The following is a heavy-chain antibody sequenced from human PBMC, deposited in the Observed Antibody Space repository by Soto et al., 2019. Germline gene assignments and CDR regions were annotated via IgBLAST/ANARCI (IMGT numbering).Heavy chain of an antibody. CDR3: AHRPRGYSYHCDY. J-gene: IGHJ4*02. CDR2: IYWDDDE. D-gene: IGHD5-18*01. V-gene: IGHV2-5*02. Sequence: QITLKESGPTLVKPTQTLTLTCTFSGFSLTTRGVGVGWIRQPPGKALEWLALIYWDDDEGYSPSLKSRLTITKDTSKNHVVLTITNMDPVDTATYYCAHRPRGYSYHCDYWGQGTLVTVSS. CDR1: GFSLTTRGVG.